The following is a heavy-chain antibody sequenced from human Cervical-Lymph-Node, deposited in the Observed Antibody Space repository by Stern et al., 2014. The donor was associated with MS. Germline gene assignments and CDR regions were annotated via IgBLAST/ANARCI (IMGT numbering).Heavy chain of an antibody. V-gene: IGHV4-59*01. Sequence: QVQLVESGPGLVKPSETLSLTCSVSGGSISGYYWSWIRQPPGKGLEWIGYIYYSGSTNYNPSLKSRVTISVDTSNNQFSLKVSSVTAADTALYYCARSDRDPQGSPTSLDYWGQGSLVTVSS. CDR1: GGSISGYY. D-gene: IGHD3-10*01. J-gene: IGHJ4*02. CDR2: IYYSGST. CDR3: ARSDRDPQGSPTSLDY.